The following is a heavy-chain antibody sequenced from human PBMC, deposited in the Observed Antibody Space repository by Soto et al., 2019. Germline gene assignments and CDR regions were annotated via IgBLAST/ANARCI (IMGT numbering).Heavy chain of an antibody. CDR2: IYYSGST. CDR3: ARDLYDFWSGHLGYYYYGMDV. J-gene: IGHJ6*02. V-gene: IGHV4-31*03. D-gene: IGHD3-3*01. CDR1: GGSISSGGYY. Sequence: SETLSLTCTVSGGSISSGGYYWSWIRQHPGKGLEWIGYIYYSGSTYYNPSLKSRVTISVDTSKNQFSLKLSSVTAADTAVYYCARDLYDFWSGHLGYYYYGMDVWGQGTTVTVSS.